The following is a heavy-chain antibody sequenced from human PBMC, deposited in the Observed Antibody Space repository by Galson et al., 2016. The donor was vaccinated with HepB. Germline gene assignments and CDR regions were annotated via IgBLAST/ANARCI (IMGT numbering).Heavy chain of an antibody. CDR2: INSGGSNI. D-gene: IGHD3-3*01. V-gene: IGHV3-74*01. CDR1: GFTFSRHW. Sequence: SLRLSCAASGFTFSRHWMYWVRQAPGKGLVWVSQINSGGSNINYADSVKGRFTISRDNADNTLYLQMNSLRGDDTAVYYCSTLRDFWSGWGQGTLVTVSP. CDR3: STLRDFWSG. J-gene: IGHJ4*02.